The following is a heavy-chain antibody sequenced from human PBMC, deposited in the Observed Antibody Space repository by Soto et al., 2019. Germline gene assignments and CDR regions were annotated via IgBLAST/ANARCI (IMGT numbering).Heavy chain of an antibody. Sequence: PSDTLSLSVTVCGGSINTFYWSWVRQPAGKGLEWIGRIFSSGSTSFNPSLESRVAMSVDTSKNHFSLNLSSVTAADMAVYYCAREGSYSAYNFAHGIQLWSFDFWGQGALVTVSS. D-gene: IGHD5-12*01. CDR3: AREGSYSAYNFAHGIQLWSFDF. CDR2: IFSSGST. V-gene: IGHV4-4*07. CDR1: GGSINTFY. J-gene: IGHJ4*02.